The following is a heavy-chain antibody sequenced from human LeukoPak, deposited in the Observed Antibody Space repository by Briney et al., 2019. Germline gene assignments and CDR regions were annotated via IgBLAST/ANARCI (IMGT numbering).Heavy chain of an antibody. J-gene: IGHJ2*01. D-gene: IGHD3-22*01. V-gene: IGHV3-48*02. CDR2: ISGDTATI. Sequence: GALRLSCAASGFTFSLYSMNWVRQAPGKGLQWLSYISGDTATIYYADSVEGRFTISRDNAKNSLFLQMNSLRDEDTAVYYCARAVGNYYGSSSGYWYFDLWGRGTQVTVSS. CDR1: GFTFSLYS. CDR3: ARAVGNYYGSSSGYWYFDL.